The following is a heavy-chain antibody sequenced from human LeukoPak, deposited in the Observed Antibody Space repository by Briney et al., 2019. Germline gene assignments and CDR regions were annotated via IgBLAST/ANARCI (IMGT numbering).Heavy chain of an antibody. V-gene: IGHV4-59*08. CDR1: GGSISSYY. CDR2: IYYSGST. Sequence: PSETLSLTCTVSGGSISSYYWSWIRQPPGKGLEWIGYIYYSGSTNYNPSLKSRVTISVDTSKNQFSLKLSSVTAADTAVYYCARHVHYGAHFDYWGQGTLVTVSS. D-gene: IGHD4-17*01. CDR3: ARHVHYGAHFDY. J-gene: IGHJ4*02.